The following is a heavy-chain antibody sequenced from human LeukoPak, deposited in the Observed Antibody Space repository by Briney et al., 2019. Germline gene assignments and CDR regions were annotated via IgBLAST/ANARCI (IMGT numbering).Heavy chain of an antibody. D-gene: IGHD5-18*01. CDR2: INPSGGST. CDR1: GYTFTSYY. Sequence: ASVKVPCKASGYTFTSYYMHWVRQAPGQGLEWMGIINPSGGSTSYAQKFQGRVTMTRDTSTSTVYMELSSLRSEDTAVYYCARDEISRYSYGYWFDPWGQGTLVTVSS. V-gene: IGHV1-46*01. CDR3: ARDEISRYSYGYWFDP. J-gene: IGHJ5*02.